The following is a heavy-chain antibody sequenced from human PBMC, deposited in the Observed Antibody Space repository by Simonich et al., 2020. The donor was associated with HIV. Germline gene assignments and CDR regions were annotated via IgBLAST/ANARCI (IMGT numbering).Heavy chain of an antibody. Sequence: EVQLVESGGGLVKPGGSLRLSCAASGFTCSSYSMNWVRQALGKGLEWVSSIGSSIRYIYYADSVKGRFPISRDNANNSLYLQMHSLRAGDTAVYYCARDGRKGSSTSCSDYWGQGTLVTVSS. J-gene: IGHJ4*02. D-gene: IGHD2-2*01. CDR2: IGSSIRYI. V-gene: IGHV3-21*01. CDR3: ARDGRKGSSTSCSDY. CDR1: GFTCSSYS.